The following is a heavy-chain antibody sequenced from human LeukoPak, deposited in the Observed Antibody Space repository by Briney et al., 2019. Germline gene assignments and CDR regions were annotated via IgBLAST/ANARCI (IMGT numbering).Heavy chain of an antibody. D-gene: IGHD4-11*01. CDR3: ARDGKVTTSYYYYYYYMDV. CDR1: GFSFSSYE. V-gene: IGHV3-48*03. CDR2: ISSSGGTM. Sequence: GGSQRLSCAASGFSFSSYEMNWVRQVAGKGLEWVSYISSSGGTMYYADSVKGRFTISRDNTKNSLYLQMNSLRAEDTAVYYCARDGKVTTSYYYYYYYMDVWGKGTTVTVSS. J-gene: IGHJ6*03.